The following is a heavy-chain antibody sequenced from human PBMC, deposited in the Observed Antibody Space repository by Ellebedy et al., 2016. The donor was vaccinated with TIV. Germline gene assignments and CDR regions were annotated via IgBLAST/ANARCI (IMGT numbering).Heavy chain of an antibody. Sequence: SETLSLTCAVNGGSFSGYYWTWIRQPPGKGLEWIGEINHSGSTHYKPSLKSRVTISVDSSKNHFSLKLSSVTAADTAVYYCARDPGYYYYGMDVWGQGTTVTVSS. V-gene: IGHV4-34*01. CDR1: GGSFSGYY. CDR3: ARDPGYYYYGMDV. J-gene: IGHJ6*02. CDR2: INHSGST.